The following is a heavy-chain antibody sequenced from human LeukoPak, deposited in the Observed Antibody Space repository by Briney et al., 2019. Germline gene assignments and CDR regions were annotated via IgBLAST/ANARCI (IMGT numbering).Heavy chain of an antibody. CDR1: GVTFSRLV. V-gene: IGHV1-69*13. CDR3: TRDGGDYGASGSYPDY. J-gene: IGHJ4*02. Sequence: SVKVSCKASGVTFSRLVVSWVRQAPGQGLEWMGQIIPYFGTSNYAQNFQGRVMLTADEATNTAYMELNRLRSDDTAVYYCTRDGGDYGASGSYPDYWGQGTLVTVSS. D-gene: IGHD3-10*01. CDR2: IIPYFGTS.